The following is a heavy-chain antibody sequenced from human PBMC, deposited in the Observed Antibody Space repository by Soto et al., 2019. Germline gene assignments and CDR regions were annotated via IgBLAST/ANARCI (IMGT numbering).Heavy chain of an antibody. CDR1: GFNFGPFW. CDR3: VRDRGYPDSFNI. J-gene: IGHJ3*02. CDR2: INGDASTI. D-gene: IGHD3-10*01. Sequence: PGGSLRLSCAASGFNFGPFWMHWVRQAPGKGLVWVSHINGDASTILYADSVKGRFTISRDNARSTLFLQMNGLRAEDTAVYYCVRDRGYPDSFNIWGQGT. V-gene: IGHV3-74*01.